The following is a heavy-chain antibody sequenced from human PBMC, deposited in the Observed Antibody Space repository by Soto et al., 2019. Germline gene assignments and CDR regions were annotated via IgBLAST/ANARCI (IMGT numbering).Heavy chain of an antibody. J-gene: IGHJ4*02. CDR3: ARLDYGVSAFDL. CDR2: IFYTGSK. CDR1: GGSINDGSYH. D-gene: IGHD4-17*01. V-gene: IGHV4-31*03. Sequence: LSLTCTVSGGSINDGSYHWSWLRQHPGKGLEFIGYIFYTGSKYHNPSLETRVTMSADTSNNEVSLRLHSLTAADTAVYYCARLDYGVSAFDLWGRGTLVTV.